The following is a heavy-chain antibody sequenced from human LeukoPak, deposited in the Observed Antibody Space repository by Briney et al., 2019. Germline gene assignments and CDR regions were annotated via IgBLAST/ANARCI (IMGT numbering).Heavy chain of an antibody. Sequence: ASVKVSCKASGYTFTSYGISWVRQAPGQGLEWMGWISAYNGNTNYAQKLQGRVTMTTDTSTSTADMELRSLRSDDTAVYYCARDSGSYYDSSGYYYCPDYWGQGTLVTVSS. V-gene: IGHV1-18*01. J-gene: IGHJ4*02. CDR2: ISAYNGNT. CDR3: ARDSGSYYDSSGYYYCPDY. CDR1: GYTFTSYG. D-gene: IGHD3-22*01.